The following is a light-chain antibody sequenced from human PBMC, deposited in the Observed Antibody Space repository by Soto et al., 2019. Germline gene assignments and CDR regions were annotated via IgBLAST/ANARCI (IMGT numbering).Light chain of an antibody. CDR2: GAS. CDR1: QSVSSY. V-gene: IGKV3-15*01. J-gene: IGKJ4*01. Sequence: EIVMTQSPATLSVSPGERVTLSCRASQSVSSYLAWYQQKAGQAPRLLIYGASTGATGIPARFSGSGSGTEFILTISSLQSEDFAVYYCQQYSKWPLTFGGGTKVDIK. CDR3: QQYSKWPLT.